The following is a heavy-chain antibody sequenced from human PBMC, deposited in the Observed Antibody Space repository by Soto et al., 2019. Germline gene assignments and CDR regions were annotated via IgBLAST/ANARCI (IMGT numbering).Heavy chain of an antibody. Sequence: PSETLSLTCTVSGGSISSNNYYWGWIRQPPGKGLEWIGSIYYSGSTNYNPSLKSRVTISLDTPKNQFSLKLSSVTAADTAVYYCARASSCAYDSCAFDPWGQGTLVTVSS. V-gene: IGHV4-39*07. J-gene: IGHJ5*02. CDR3: ARASSCAYDSCAFDP. D-gene: IGHD3-16*01. CDR2: IYYSGST. CDR1: GGSISSNNYY.